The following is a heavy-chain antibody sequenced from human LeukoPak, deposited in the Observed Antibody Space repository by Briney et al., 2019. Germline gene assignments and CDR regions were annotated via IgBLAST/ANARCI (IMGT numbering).Heavy chain of an antibody. CDR2: IFYNGAT. Sequence: PSETLSLTCTVSGGSISSNDYYWAWIRQPPGKGLEWIATIFYNGATQYTPSLKSRVTISVDTPKNQFSLKMTSVTAADTAFYYCARDLRGGTDYYYYGMDVWGQGTTVTVSS. CDR3: ARDLRGGTDYYYYGMDV. J-gene: IGHJ6*02. V-gene: IGHV4-39*07. CDR1: GGSISSNDYY. D-gene: IGHD1-1*01.